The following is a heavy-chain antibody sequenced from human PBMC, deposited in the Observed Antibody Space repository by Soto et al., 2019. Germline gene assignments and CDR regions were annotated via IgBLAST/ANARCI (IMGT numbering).Heavy chain of an antibody. CDR1: GFSLSTSGVG. CDR2: IYWDDDK. Sequence: QITLKESGPTLVKPTQTLTLTCTFSGFSLSTSGVGVGWIRQPPGKALVWLALIYWDDDKRYSPSLKSRLTITKDTSKNQVVLTMTNMDPVDTATYYCARTRITMVRGVIITSIGADYWGQGTLVTVSS. D-gene: IGHD3-10*01. CDR3: ARTRITMVRGVIITSIGADY. V-gene: IGHV2-5*02. J-gene: IGHJ4*02.